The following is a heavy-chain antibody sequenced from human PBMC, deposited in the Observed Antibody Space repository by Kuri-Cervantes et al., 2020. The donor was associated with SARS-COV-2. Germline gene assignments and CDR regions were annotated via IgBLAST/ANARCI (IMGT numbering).Heavy chain of an antibody. CDR1: GYTFTSYG. Sequence: ASVKVSCKASGYTFTSYGISWVRQAPGQGLEWMGWISAYNGNTNYAQKLQGRVTMTTDTSTSTAYMELSSLRSEDTAVYYCARDRGEQWLVSHYYYYGMDVWGQGTTVTVSS. CDR2: ISAYNGNT. V-gene: IGHV1-18*01. D-gene: IGHD6-19*01. CDR3: ARDRGEQWLVSHYYYYGMDV. J-gene: IGHJ6*02.